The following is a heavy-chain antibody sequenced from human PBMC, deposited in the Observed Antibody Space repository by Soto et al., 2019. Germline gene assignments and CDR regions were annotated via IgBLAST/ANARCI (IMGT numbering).Heavy chain of an antibody. D-gene: IGHD3-3*01. V-gene: IGHV3-23*01. CDR1: GFTFSSYA. CDR2: ISGSGGST. J-gene: IGHJ5*02. Sequence: VQLLESGGGLVQPGGSLRLSCAASGFTFSSYAMSWVRQAPGKGLEWVSAISGSGGSTYYADSVKGRFTISRDNSNHTLYLQMNSLRAEDTAVYYCAKDLRYDLWSGYEGPWGQGTLVTVSS. CDR3: AKDLRYDLWSGYEGP.